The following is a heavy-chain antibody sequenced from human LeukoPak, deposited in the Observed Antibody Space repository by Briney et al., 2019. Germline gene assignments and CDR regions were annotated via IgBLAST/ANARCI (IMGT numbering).Heavy chain of an antibody. V-gene: IGHV3-23*01. D-gene: IGHD4-17*01. CDR2: ISGSGGST. CDR1: GFTFSSYA. J-gene: IGHJ4*02. Sequence: GGSLRLSCAASGFTFSSYAMSWVGQAPGKGVEWVSAISGSGGSTYYADSVKGRFTISRDNSKNTLYLQLNSLRAEDTAVYYCAKDFEGFTVTSPYWGQGTLVTVSS. CDR3: AKDFEGFTVTSPY.